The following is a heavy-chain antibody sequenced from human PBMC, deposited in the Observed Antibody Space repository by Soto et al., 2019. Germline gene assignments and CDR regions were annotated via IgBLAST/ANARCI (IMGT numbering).Heavy chain of an antibody. CDR3: ASPTYDDYWSGSIGVTGMDV. D-gene: IGHD3-3*01. CDR1: GGTFSSYA. CDR2: IIPIFGTA. Sequence: SVKVSCKASGGTFSSYAISWVRQAPGQGLEWMGGIIPIFGTANYAQKFQGRVTITADESTSTAYMELSSLRSEDTAVYYCASPTYDDYWSGSIGVTGMDVWGQGTTVTVSS. V-gene: IGHV1-69*13. J-gene: IGHJ6*02.